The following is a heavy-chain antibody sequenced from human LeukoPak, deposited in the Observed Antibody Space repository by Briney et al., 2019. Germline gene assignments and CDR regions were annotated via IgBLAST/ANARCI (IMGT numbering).Heavy chain of an antibody. CDR3: AKGFGSRENYFDY. D-gene: IGHD3-3*01. V-gene: IGHV3-23*01. CDR2: ISGSGGST. Sequence: TGGSLRLSCAASGFTFSSYAMSWVRQAPGKGLEWVSAISGSGGSTYYADSVKGRFTISRDNSKNTLYLQMNSLRAEDTAVYYFAKGFGSRENYFDYWGQGTLVTVSS. J-gene: IGHJ4*02. CDR1: GFTFSSYA.